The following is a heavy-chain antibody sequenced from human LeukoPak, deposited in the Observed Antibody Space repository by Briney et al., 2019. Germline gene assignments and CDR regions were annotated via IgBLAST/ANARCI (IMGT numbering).Heavy chain of an antibody. CDR3: AKDDGGYSYGPYYCYGMDV. J-gene: IGHJ6*04. CDR2: TSYDGSNK. D-gene: IGHD5-18*01. CDR1: GFTFSSYG. V-gene: IGHV3-30*18. Sequence: PGGSLRLSCAASGFTFSSYGMHWVRQAPGKGLEWVAVTSYDGSNKYYADSVKGRFTISRDNSKNTLYLQMNSLRAEDTAVYYCAKDDGGYSYGPYYCYGMDVWGKGTTVTVSS.